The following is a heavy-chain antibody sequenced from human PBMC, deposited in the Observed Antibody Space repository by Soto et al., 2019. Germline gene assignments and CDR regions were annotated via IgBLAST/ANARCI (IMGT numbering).Heavy chain of an antibody. CDR3: ARESITLVRGSPYYYSVDV. Sequence: ETLSLTCTVSGGSVSSVRHYWSWILQPPWKGLEWIGYIYYTGSTNYNPSLKSRVTISVDTSKNQFSLKLSSLTAADTAVYYCARESITLVRGSPYYYSVDVWGQGTTVTVSS. D-gene: IGHD3-10*01. CDR1: GGSVSSVRHY. J-gene: IGHJ6*02. V-gene: IGHV4-61*01. CDR2: IYYTGST.